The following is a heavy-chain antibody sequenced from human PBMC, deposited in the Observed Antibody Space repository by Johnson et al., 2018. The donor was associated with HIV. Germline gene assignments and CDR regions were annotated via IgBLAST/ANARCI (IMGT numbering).Heavy chain of an antibody. J-gene: IGHJ3*02. D-gene: IGHD3-10*01. V-gene: IGHV3-30*18. CDR3: AKALLLLFGEALHAFDI. CDR1: GFTFSTYG. Sequence: QEKLVESGGGVVQPGRSLRLSCAASGFTFSTYGMHWVRQTPGKVLEWVALISTDGNNKYYADSVKCRFTISRDNSKNTLYLQMNSLRAEDTAVYYCAKALLLLFGEALHAFDIWGQGTMVTVSS. CDR2: ISTDGNNK.